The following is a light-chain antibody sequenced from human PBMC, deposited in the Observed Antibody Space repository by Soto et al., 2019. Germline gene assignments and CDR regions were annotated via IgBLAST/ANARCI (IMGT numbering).Light chain of an antibody. V-gene: IGKV3-20*01. CDR3: QQYGSSPPWT. Sequence: VITQAASTLSVSPGERAGLSWRASHSVNNNIAWYQQKPDQAPRPLIYGASSRATGTPDRFSGSGCGTDITLTITRLEPEAFAVDYCQQYGSSPPWTFGQGTKVDI. CDR1: HSVNNN. CDR2: GAS. J-gene: IGKJ1*01.